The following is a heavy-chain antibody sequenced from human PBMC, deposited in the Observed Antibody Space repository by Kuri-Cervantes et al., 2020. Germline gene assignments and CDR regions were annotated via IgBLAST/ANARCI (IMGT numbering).Heavy chain of an antibody. V-gene: IGHV3-30-3*01. J-gene: IGHJ6*02. D-gene: IGHD2-15*01. CDR2: ISYDGSNK. Sequence: GGSLRLSCAASGFTFSSYAMHWVRQAPGKGLEWVAVISYDGSNKYYADSVKGRFTISRDNPKNTLYLQMNSLRAEDTAVYYCAREIGVGVVVAATYLGPNYYYGMDVWGQGTTVTVSS. CDR1: GFTFSSYA. CDR3: AREIGVGVVVAATYLGPNYYYGMDV.